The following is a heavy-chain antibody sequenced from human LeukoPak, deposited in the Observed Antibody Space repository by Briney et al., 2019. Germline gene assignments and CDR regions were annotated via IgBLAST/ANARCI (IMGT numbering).Heavy chain of an antibody. CDR2: INQGGSDK. Sequence: GGSLRLSCAASGFTFSGHWMSWVRQAPGKGLEWVAHINQGGSDKYYVDSVKGRFTISRDNANNFLYLQMNSLRGEDTAVYYCTRDRSRAEDDWGQGTLVTVSS. J-gene: IGHJ4*02. V-gene: IGHV3-7*01. CDR3: TRDRSRAEDD. CDR1: GFTFSGHW. D-gene: IGHD1-14*01.